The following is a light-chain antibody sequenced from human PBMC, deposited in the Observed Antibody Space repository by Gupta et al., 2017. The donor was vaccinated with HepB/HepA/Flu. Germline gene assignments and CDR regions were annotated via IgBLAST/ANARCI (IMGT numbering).Light chain of an antibody. V-gene: IGLV2-14*03. J-gene: IGLJ1*01. CDR3: SLYKSSRNPFV. CDR1: SSNVGGYNY. CDR2: DIS. Sequence: QSALTQPASVSGSSGQSITISCTGPSSNVGGYNYVSWYQQHPGKPPKLMIYDISNRPSGVSDRFSGSKSGTTASLNITGLQTEDEADYYCSLYKSSRNPFVFGAGTKVTVL.